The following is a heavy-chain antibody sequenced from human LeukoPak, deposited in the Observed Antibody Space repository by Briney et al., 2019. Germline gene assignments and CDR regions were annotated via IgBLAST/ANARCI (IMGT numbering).Heavy chain of an antibody. CDR3: AKMPYYDFWSGPPDY. Sequence: GGSLRLSCAAPGFTFSSYAMSWVRQAPGKGLEWVSAISGSGGSTYYADSVKGRFTISRDNSKNTLYLQMNSLRAEDTAVYYCAKMPYYDFWSGPPDYWGQGTLVTVSS. CDR1: GFTFSSYA. J-gene: IGHJ4*02. CDR2: ISGSGGST. D-gene: IGHD3-3*01. V-gene: IGHV3-23*01.